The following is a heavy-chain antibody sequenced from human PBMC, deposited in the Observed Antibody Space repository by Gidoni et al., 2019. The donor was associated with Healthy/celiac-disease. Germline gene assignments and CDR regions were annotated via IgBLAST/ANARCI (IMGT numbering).Heavy chain of an antibody. D-gene: IGHD2-15*01. CDR3: TTDPLFEVVVVAAIDY. J-gene: IGHJ4*02. V-gene: IGHV3-15*01. CDR1: GFTFSNAW. CDR2: IKSKTDGGTT. Sequence: EVQLVESGGGLVKPGGSLRLSCAASGFTFSNAWMSWVRQAPGKGLEWVGRIKSKTDGGTTDYAAPVKGRFTISRDDSKNTLYLQMNSLKTEDTAVYYCTTDPLFEVVVVAAIDYWGQGTLVTVSS.